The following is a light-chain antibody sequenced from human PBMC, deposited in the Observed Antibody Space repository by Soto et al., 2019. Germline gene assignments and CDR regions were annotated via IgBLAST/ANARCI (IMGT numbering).Light chain of an antibody. CDR3: QQYGASPWT. CDR1: QSVSSSY. CDR2: GAS. V-gene: IGKV3-20*01. J-gene: IGKJ1*01. Sequence: EIVLTQSPGTLSLSPGERATPSCRAGQSVSSSYLAWYQQKPGQAPRLLMYGASSRATGIPDRVSGSGSGVDFTLTISRLQPEDFAVYFCQQYGASPWTFGHGTKVDIK.